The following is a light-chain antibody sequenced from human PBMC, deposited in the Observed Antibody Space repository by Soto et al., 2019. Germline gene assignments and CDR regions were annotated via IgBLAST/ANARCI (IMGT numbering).Light chain of an antibody. CDR3: CSYEGGSTYV. CDR2: EVS. Sequence: QSVLTQPPSASGSPGQSVTISCTGTSSDVGGYNYVSWYQQHPGKAPKLMIYEVSKRPSGVPDRFSGSKSGNTASLTVSGLQAADEADYYCCSYEGGSTYVFGTGTKVTGL. CDR1: SSDVGGYNY. V-gene: IGLV2-8*01. J-gene: IGLJ1*01.